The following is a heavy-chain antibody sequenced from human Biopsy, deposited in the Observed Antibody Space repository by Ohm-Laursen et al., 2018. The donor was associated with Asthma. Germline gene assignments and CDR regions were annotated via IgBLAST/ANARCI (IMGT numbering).Heavy chain of an antibody. CDR3: ALSQFDY. CDR2: INPPTGDT. J-gene: IGHJ4*02. CDR1: GYTFTSYY. V-gene: IGHV1-46*01. Sequence: SVKVSCKASGYTFTSYYIHWVRQAPGQGLEWVGIINPPTGDTSYAQKFLGRVTVTRDTSTSTVYMEPSSLRSEDTAVYYCALSQFDYWGQGTLLNVSS.